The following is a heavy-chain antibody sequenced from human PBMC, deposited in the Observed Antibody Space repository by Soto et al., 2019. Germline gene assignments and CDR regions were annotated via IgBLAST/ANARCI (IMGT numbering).Heavy chain of an antibody. CDR3: ARCHGTGLYVSSWSPLY. CDR2: ISSSSTYI. V-gene: IGHV3-21*01. D-gene: IGHD6-13*01. J-gene: IGHJ4*02. CDR1: GFTFSYYS. Sequence: EVQLVESGGGLVKPGGSLRLSCAASGFTFSYYSMNWVRQAPGKGLEWVSSISSSSTYINYADALKGRFSVSRDNSNNSLFLFMNSLRAEDTPVYSCARCHGTGLYVSSWSPLYSGQGTLVTVSS.